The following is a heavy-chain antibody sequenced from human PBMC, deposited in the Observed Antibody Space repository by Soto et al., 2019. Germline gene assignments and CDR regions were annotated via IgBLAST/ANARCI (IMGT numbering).Heavy chain of an antibody. D-gene: IGHD3-3*01. V-gene: IGHV3-30-3*01. Sequence: PGGSLRLSCAASGFTFSSYAMHWVRQAPGKGLEWVAVISYDGSNKYYADSVKGRFTISRDNSKNTLYLQMNSLRAEDTAVYYCARGNFWSGYMELYYYYGMDVWGQGTTVTVSS. CDR3: ARGNFWSGYMELYYYYGMDV. CDR2: ISYDGSNK. CDR1: GFTFSSYA. J-gene: IGHJ6*02.